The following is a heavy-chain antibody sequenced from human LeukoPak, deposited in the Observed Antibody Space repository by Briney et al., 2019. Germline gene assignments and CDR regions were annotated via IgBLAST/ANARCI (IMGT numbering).Heavy chain of an antibody. CDR3: ARGWLSFGEHFDY. D-gene: IGHD3-10*01. V-gene: IGHV4-61*01. Sequence: SETLSLTCSVSGGSVSSHNYYWSWIRQPPGKGLEWIGFISYTGTTNYNPSLQSRLTMSVDTSKNQFSLELSSVTAADTAVYYCARGWLSFGEHFDYWGQGTLVTVSS. CDR2: ISYTGTT. J-gene: IGHJ4*02. CDR1: GGSVSSHNYY.